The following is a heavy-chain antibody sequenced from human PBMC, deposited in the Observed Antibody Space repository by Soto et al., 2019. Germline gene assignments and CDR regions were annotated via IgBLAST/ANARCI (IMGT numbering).Heavy chain of an antibody. CDR3: ARDIPLRTVVTPVHGMDV. V-gene: IGHV1-69*13. J-gene: IGHJ6*02. Sequence: AVKVSCKASGCTFSSYAISWVRQAPGQGLEWMGGIIPIFGTANYAQKFQGRVTITADESTSTAYMELSSLRSEDTAVYYCARDIPLRTVVTPVHGMDVWGQGTTVTVSS. CDR1: GCTFSSYA. D-gene: IGHD2-21*02. CDR2: IIPIFGTA.